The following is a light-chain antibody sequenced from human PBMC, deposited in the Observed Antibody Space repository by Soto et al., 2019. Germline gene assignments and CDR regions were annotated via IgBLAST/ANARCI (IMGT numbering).Light chain of an antibody. V-gene: IGKV3-11*02. Sequence: EILLAQSPATLSLSPGERATLSCKASQDVSIFLAWYQQKPGQAPRLLIHDASNRATGVPARFSGSGSGRDSTPPTTSLEPEDFAVYYCHQRSTWFYTFGQGTKLEV. CDR1: QDVSIF. CDR2: DAS. J-gene: IGKJ2*01. CDR3: HQRSTWFYT.